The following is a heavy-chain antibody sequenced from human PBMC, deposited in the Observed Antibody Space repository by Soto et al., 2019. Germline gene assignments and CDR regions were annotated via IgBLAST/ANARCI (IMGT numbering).Heavy chain of an antibody. J-gene: IGHJ4*02. CDR3: ARTRSAYNFWSGGYDY. D-gene: IGHD3-3*01. V-gene: IGHV2-26*01. CDR2: IFSRDKK. CDR1: GFSLNNLKMG. Sequence: QVTLEESGPVLVKPTETLTLTCTVSGFSLNNLKMGVSWIRQPPGKALEWLAHIFSRDKKAYTTSLNNRLTISKDTSKSQVVLIMTNLDSVDTATYFCARTRSAYNFWSGGYDYWSRGTLVTVSS.